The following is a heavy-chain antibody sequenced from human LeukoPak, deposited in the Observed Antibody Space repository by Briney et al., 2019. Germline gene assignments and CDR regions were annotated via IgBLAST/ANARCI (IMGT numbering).Heavy chain of an antibody. CDR1: GYTFTGYY. J-gene: IGHJ4*02. CDR2: TNPNSGGT. Sequence: ASVKVSCKASGYTFTGYYMHWVRQAPGQGLEWMGWTNPNSGGTNYAQKFQGGVTMTRDTSISTAYMELSRLRSDDTAVYYCARKKGSSLYYFDYWGQGTLVTVSS. D-gene: IGHD2-2*01. CDR3: ARKKGSSLYYFDY. V-gene: IGHV1-2*02.